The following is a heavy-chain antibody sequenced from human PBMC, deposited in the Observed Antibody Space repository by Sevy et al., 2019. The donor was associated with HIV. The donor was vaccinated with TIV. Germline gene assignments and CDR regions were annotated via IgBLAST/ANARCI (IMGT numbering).Heavy chain of an antibody. J-gene: IGHJ6*02. CDR2: IKQDGSEK. V-gene: IGHV3-7*01. CDR1: GFTFSSYW. D-gene: IGHD4-4*01. Sequence: GGSLRLSCAASGFTFSSYWMSWVRQAPGKGLEWVANIKQDGSEKYYVGSVKGRFTISRDNAKNSLYLKMNSLRAEDTAVYYCARENDYSNGIYYGMDVWGQGTTVTVSS. CDR3: ARENDYSNGIYYGMDV.